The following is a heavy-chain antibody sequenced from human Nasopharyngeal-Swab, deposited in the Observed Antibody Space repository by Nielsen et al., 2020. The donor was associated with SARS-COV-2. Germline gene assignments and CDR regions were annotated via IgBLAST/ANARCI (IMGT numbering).Heavy chain of an antibody. V-gene: IGHV3-48*04. D-gene: IGHD4-17*01. CDR1: GFTFSSYS. CDR3: ARDSRGGLRDAFDI. CDR2: ISSSSSTI. Sequence: GESLKISCAASGFTFSSYSMNWVRQAPGKGLEWVSYISSSSSTIYYADSVKGRFTISRDNAKNSLYLQMNNLRAEDTAVYYCARDSRGGLRDAFDIWGQGTLVTVSS. J-gene: IGHJ3*02.